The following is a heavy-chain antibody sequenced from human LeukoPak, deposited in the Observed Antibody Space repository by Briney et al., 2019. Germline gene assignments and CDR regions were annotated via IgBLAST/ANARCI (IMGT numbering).Heavy chain of an antibody. Sequence: SETLSLTCAVYGGSFSGYYWSWIRQPPGKGLEWIGGINHSGSTNYNPSLKSRVTISVDTSKNQFSLKLSSVTAADTAVYYCARGETGIAVAGINYWGQGTLVTVSS. CDR3: ARGETGIAVAGINY. V-gene: IGHV4-34*01. J-gene: IGHJ4*02. CDR2: INHSGST. D-gene: IGHD6-19*01. CDR1: GGSFSGYY.